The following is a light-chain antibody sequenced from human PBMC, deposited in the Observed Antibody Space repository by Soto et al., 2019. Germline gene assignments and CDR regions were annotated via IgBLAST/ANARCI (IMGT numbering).Light chain of an antibody. V-gene: IGKV1-5*03. CDR1: QSISSW. Sequence: DIQMTQSPSTLSASVGHRVTITGRASQSISSWLAWYQQKPGKAPKLLIYKASSLESGVPSRFSGSGSGTEFTLTIRSLQPDDFATYYCQQYNSYRTFGQGTKVDIK. J-gene: IGKJ1*01. CDR3: QQYNSYRT. CDR2: KAS.